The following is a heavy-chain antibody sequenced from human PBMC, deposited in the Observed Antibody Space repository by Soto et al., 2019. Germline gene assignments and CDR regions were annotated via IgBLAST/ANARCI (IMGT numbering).Heavy chain of an antibody. CDR1: GGSISSGGYY. D-gene: IGHD3-16*02. Sequence: SETLSLTCTVSGGSISSGGYYWSWIRQHPGKGLEWIGYIYYSGSTNYNPSLKSRVAISGDTSKNQFSLKLSSVTAADTAVYYCARTVIGGFDYWGQGTLVTSPQ. CDR2: IYYSGST. J-gene: IGHJ4*02. CDR3: ARTVIGGFDY. V-gene: IGHV4-61*08.